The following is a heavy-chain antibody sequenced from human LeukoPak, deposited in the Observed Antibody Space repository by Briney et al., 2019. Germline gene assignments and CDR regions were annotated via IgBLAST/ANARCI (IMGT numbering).Heavy chain of an antibody. J-gene: IGHJ3*01. V-gene: IGHV4-38-2*02. D-gene: IGHD3-22*01. CDR3: ARELRYDNSDSGAF. Sequence: SETLSLTCAVSGYSISSGYYWGWIRQPPGKGLEWIGSIYHSGSTYYNPSLKSRVTISVDTSKNQFSLKLSSVTAADTAVYYCARELRYDNSDSGAFWGQGTVVTVSS. CDR1: GYSISSGYY. CDR2: IYHSGST.